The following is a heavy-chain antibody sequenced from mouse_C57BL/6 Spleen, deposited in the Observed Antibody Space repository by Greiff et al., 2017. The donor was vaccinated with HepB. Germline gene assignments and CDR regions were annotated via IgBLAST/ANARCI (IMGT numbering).Heavy chain of an antibody. V-gene: IGHV1-54*01. CDR3: ARSYYYGSSYVYFDV. J-gene: IGHJ1*03. Sequence: QVQLKESGAELVRPGTSVKVSCKASGYAFTNYLIEWVKQRPGQGLEWIGVINPGSGGTNYNEKFKGKATLTADKSSSTAYMQLSSLTSEDSAVYFCARSYYYGSSYVYFDVWGTGTTVTVSS. CDR1: GYAFTNYL. D-gene: IGHD1-1*01. CDR2: INPGSGGT.